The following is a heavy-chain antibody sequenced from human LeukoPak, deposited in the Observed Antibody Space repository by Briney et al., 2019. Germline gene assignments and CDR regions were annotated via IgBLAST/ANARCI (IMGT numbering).Heavy chain of an antibody. Sequence: ASVKVSCKASGYTFTSYYMHWVRQAPGKGLEWMGGFDPEDGETIYAQKFQGRVTMTEDTSTDTAYMELSSLRSEDTAVYYCARGRMVYAIGSAFDIWGQGTMVTVSS. V-gene: IGHV1-24*01. D-gene: IGHD2-8*01. CDR1: GYTFTSYY. CDR3: ARGRMVYAIGSAFDI. CDR2: FDPEDGET. J-gene: IGHJ3*02.